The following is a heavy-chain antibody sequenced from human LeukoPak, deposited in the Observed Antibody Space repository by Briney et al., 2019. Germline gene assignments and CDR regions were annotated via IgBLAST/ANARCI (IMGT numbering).Heavy chain of an antibody. CDR3: ARDLGMADFDY. V-gene: IGHV4-38-2*02. D-gene: IGHD6-13*01. CDR2: MYHSGST. CDR1: GYSISSAYY. J-gene: IGHJ4*02. Sequence: SETLSLTCSVSGYSISSAYYWGWIRQPPGKGLEWIGTMYHSGSTNYNPSLKSRVTISVDTSKNQFSLTLTSITAADTAVYFCARDLGMADFDYWGQGTLVTVSS.